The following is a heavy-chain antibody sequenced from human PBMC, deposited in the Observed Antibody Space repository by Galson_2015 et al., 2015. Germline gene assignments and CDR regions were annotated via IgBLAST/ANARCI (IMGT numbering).Heavy chain of an antibody. CDR3: TTRLRDFTFGGVIVIRDY. CDR1: GGTFSSYA. V-gene: IGHV1-69*10. CDR2: IIPIFGIA. Sequence: SVKVSCKASGGTFSSYAISWVRQAPGQGLEWMGGIIPIFGIANYAQKFQGRVTITADKSTSTAYMELSSLRSEDTAVYYCTTRLRDFTFGGVIVIRDYWGQGTLVTVSS. D-gene: IGHD3-16*02. J-gene: IGHJ4*02.